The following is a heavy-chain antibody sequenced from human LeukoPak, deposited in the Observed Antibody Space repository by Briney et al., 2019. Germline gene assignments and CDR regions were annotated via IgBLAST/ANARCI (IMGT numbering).Heavy chain of an antibody. CDR2: IYYSGDT. J-gene: IGHJ5*02. CDR1: DGAIAGYS. Sequence: SETLSLTCTVSDGAIAGYSWSWIRQPPGKGLEWIGYIYYSGDTNYNPSLQSRVTVSVDTSKNQFSLKLTPVTAADTAVYYCVRGPYGSGISNWFDPWGQGTLVIVSS. D-gene: IGHD3-10*01. V-gene: IGHV4-59*01. CDR3: VRGPYGSGISNWFDP.